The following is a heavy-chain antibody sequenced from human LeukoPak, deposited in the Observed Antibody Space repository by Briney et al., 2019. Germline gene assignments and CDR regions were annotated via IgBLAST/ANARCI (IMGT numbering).Heavy chain of an antibody. Sequence: LPGGSLRLSCAASGFTFSSYSMNWVRQAPGKGLEWVSKISSSSSTIYYADSVKGRFTISRDNSENKLFLQMNSLRAEDTAVYYCARGGFGPSDALDIWGQGTMVTVSS. CDR3: ARGGFGPSDALDI. CDR2: ISSSSSTI. CDR1: GFTFSSYS. D-gene: IGHD3-10*01. J-gene: IGHJ3*02. V-gene: IGHV3-48*04.